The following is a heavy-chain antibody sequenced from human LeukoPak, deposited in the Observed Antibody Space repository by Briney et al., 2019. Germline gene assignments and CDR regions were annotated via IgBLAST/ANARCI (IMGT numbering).Heavy chain of an antibody. Sequence: SETLSLTCTVSGGSISSYYWSWTRQPPGKGLEWIGYIYYSGSTNYNPSLKSRVTISVDTSKNQFSLKLSSVTAADTAVYYCARGLVGATTSWFDPWGQGTLVTVSS. CDR2: IYYSGST. CDR1: GGSISSYY. D-gene: IGHD1-26*01. V-gene: IGHV4-59*01. J-gene: IGHJ5*02. CDR3: ARGLVGATTSWFDP.